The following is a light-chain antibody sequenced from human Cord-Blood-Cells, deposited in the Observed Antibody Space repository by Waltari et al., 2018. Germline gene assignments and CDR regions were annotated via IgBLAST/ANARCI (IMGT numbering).Light chain of an antibody. CDR1: QSVSSY. V-gene: IGKV3-11*01. CDR3: QQRSNWPRLT. CDR2: DAS. J-gene: IGKJ4*01. Sequence: IVLTQSPATLSLSPGARATLSCRASQSVSSYLAWYQQKPGQAPRLLIYDASNRATGIPARFSGSGSGTDFTLTISSLEPEDFAVYYCQQRSNWPRLTFGGGTKVEIK.